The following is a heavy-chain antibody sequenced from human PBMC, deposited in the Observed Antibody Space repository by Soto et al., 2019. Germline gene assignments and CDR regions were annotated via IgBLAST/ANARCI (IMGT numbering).Heavy chain of an antibody. CDR2: VSMDSDTI. D-gene: IGHD3-3*01. Sequence: GGSLRLSCTASGFDFSSYSMNWVRQAPGKGLEWIAYVSMDSDTIHYADSVKGRFTISRDDAEYSLFLQMNSLRDEDTATYFCARLYYDYVWGQGTTVTVSS. V-gene: IGHV3-48*02. J-gene: IGHJ6*02. CDR1: GFDFSSYS. CDR3: ARLYYDYV.